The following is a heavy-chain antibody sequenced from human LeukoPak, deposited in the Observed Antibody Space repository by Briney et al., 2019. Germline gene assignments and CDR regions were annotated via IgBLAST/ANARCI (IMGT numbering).Heavy chain of an antibody. J-gene: IGHJ4*02. CDR2: ISDNSEYI. CDR1: GFTFNYYS. Sequence: PGGSLRLSCAVSGFTFNYYSMNWVRQAPGKGLEWVSSISDNSEYIYYADSVKGRFTISRDNAQNSLYLQMNSLRAEDTALYYCARGLEILGDDDGGNDIGYWGQGTLVTVSA. CDR3: ARGLEILGDDDGGNDIGY. D-gene: IGHD4-23*01. V-gene: IGHV3-21*01.